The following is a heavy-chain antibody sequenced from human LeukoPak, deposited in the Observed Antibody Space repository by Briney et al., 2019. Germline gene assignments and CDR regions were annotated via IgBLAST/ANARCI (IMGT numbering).Heavy chain of an antibody. CDR1: GESISRGSYS. D-gene: IGHD3-22*01. CDR3: ARQAAYIGPYYDNAPWYFDL. CDR2: IYYSGST. V-gene: IGHV4-39*01. Sequence: PSETLSLTCSVAGESISRGSYSWSWVRQPPGKGLEWIGSIYYSGSTYYNPSLKSRVTISVDTSKNQFSLKLSSVTAADTAVYYCARQAAYIGPYYDNAPWYFDLWGRGTLVTVSS. J-gene: IGHJ2*01.